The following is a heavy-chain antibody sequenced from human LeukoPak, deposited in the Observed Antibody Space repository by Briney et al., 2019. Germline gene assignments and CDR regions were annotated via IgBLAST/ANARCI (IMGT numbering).Heavy chain of an antibody. CDR2: IKRGGRGK. Sequence: PGGSLRLSCVASGFTLSTYWMTWVRQAPGKGLECVANIKRGGRGKYFVDSVRGRFTISRDNVKNSLYLQMHSLRAEDTAVYYCVRGTSGTVVRGVSWAWFDPWGQGTLVTVSS. D-gene: IGHD3-10*01. CDR3: VRGTSGTVVRGVSWAWFDP. V-gene: IGHV3-7*05. CDR1: GFTLSTYW. J-gene: IGHJ5*02.